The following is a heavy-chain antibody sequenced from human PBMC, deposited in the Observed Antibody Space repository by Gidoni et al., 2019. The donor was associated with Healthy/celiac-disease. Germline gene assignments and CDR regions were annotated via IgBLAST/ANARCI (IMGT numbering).Heavy chain of an antibody. Sequence: EVQLLESGGGLVQPGGSLRLSCAASGFTFSSYAMSWVRQAPGKGLEWCSAISGIGGSTYYADAVKGRFTISRDNAKNTLYLQMNSLRAEDTAVYYCAKEDGGCEDYWGQGTLVTVSS. J-gene: IGHJ4*02. D-gene: IGHD3-16*01. CDR1: GFTFSSYA. CDR3: AKEDGGCEDY. V-gene: IGHV3-23*01. CDR2: ISGIGGST.